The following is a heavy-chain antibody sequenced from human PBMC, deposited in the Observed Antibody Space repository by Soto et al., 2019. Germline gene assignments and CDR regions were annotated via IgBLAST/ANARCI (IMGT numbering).Heavy chain of an antibody. D-gene: IGHD1-1*01. J-gene: IGHJ4*02. CDR2: ISAHNGNT. Sequence: QVHLVQSGAEVKKPGASVKVSCKGSGYAFTTYGITWVRQAPGQGLEWMGWISAHNGNTNYAQKHKGRVTGTRDASTSTAYMELRRLRSDDTAVYYCARGRYGDYWGQGALVTVSS. CDR1: GYAFTTYG. CDR3: ARGRYGDY. V-gene: IGHV1-18*01.